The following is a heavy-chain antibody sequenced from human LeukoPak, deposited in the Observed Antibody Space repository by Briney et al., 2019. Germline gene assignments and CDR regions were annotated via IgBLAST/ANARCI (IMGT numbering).Heavy chain of an antibody. CDR1: GYGFSDYY. V-gene: IGHV1-2*02. Sequence: ASVKVSCKASGYGFSDYYMHWVRQAPGQGLEWMGWINPNSGGTNYAQKFQGRVTMTRDTSISTAYMELSRLRSDDTAVYYCARDYPEPLGIAVAGRMGYWGQGTLVTVSS. CDR2: INPNSGGT. D-gene: IGHD6-19*01. CDR3: ARDYPEPLGIAVAGRMGY. J-gene: IGHJ4*02.